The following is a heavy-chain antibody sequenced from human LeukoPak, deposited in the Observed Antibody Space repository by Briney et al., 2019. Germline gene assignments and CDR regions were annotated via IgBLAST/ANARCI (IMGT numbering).Heavy chain of an antibody. D-gene: IGHD3-10*01. CDR2: IYHSGST. CDR3: ARVPSLLWFGELLGGWAFDI. J-gene: IGHJ3*02. V-gene: IGHV4-4*02. CDR1: GVSISSSNW. Sequence: KPSETLSLTCAVSGVSISSSNWWSWVRQPPGKGLEWIGEIYHSGSTNYNPSLKSRVTISVDTSKNQFSLKLSSVTAADTAVYYCARVPSLLWFGELLGGWAFDIWGQGTMVTVSS.